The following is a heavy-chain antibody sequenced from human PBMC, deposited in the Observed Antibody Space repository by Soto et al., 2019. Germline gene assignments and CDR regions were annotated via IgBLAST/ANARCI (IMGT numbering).Heavy chain of an antibody. Sequence: GGSLRLSCAASGFTFSSYGMHWVRQTPGKGLEWVAVISYDGSNKYYADSVKGRFTISRDNSKNTLYLQMNSLRAEDTAVYYCAKGGGPYCGGDCYYFDYWGQGTLVTVSS. CDR2: ISYDGSNK. V-gene: IGHV3-30*18. CDR1: GFTFSSYG. CDR3: AKGGGPYCGGDCYYFDY. J-gene: IGHJ4*02. D-gene: IGHD2-21*02.